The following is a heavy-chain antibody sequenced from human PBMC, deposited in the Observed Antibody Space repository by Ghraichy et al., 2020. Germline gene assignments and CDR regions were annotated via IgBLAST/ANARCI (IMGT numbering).Heavy chain of an antibody. CDR2: IDHSGST. CDR1: GGIFSGYF. D-gene: IGHD5-12*01. CDR3: WRKGHYDSVDY. V-gene: IGHV4-34*01. Sequence: SETLSLTCAVYGGIFSGYFWTWIRQPPGKGLEWIGEIDHSGSTLYHPSLKSRVTVSVDPSKNQFFLKLRSVAAADTAVYYCWRKGHYDSVDYWGQGTLVIVSS. J-gene: IGHJ4*02.